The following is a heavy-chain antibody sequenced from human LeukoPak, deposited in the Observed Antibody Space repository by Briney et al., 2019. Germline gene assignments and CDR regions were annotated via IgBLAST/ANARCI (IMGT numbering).Heavy chain of an antibody. CDR2: IIPIFGTA. D-gene: IGHD5-18*01. V-gene: IGHV1-69*13. CDR3: ARALDSYGSGLHYYYYMDV. CDR1: GGTFSSYA. J-gene: IGHJ6*03. Sequence: ASVKVSCKASGGTFSSYAISWVRQAPGQGLEWMGGIIPIFGTANYAQKFQGRVTITADESTSTAYMELSSLRSEDTAVYYCARALDSYGSGLHYYYYMDVWGKGTTVTVSS.